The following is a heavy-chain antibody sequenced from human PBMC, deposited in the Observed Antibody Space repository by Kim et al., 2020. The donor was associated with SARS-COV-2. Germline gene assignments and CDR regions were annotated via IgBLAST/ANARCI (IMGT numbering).Heavy chain of an antibody. CDR3: ARGGYCSGGSCYRFYYGMDV. J-gene: IGHJ6*02. D-gene: IGHD2-15*01. V-gene: IGHV4-31*03. CDR2: IYYRGST. CDR1: GGSISSGGYY. Sequence: SETLSLTCTVSGGSISSGGYYWSWIRQHPGKGLEWIGYIYYRGSTYYNPSLKSRVTISVDTSKNQFSLKLSSVTAADTAVYYCARGGYCSGGSCYRFYYGMDVWGQGTTVTVSS.